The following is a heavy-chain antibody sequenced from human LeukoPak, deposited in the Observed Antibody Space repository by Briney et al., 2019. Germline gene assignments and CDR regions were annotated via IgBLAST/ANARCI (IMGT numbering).Heavy chain of an antibody. V-gene: IGHV4-39*07. D-gene: IGHD3-3*01. J-gene: IGHJ4*02. CDR1: GGSISSSSYY. CDR2: INHSGST. Sequence: SETLSLTCTVSGGSISSSSYYWGWIRQPPGKGLEWIGEINHSGSTNYNPSLKSRVTISVDTSKNQFSLKLSSVTAADTAVYYCARRGGLTIFGVVMEYYFDSWGQGSLVTVSS. CDR3: ARRGGLTIFGVVMEYYFDS.